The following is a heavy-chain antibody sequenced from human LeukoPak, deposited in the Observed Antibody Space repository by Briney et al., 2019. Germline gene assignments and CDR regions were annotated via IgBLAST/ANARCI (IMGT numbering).Heavy chain of an antibody. Sequence: GGSLRLSCAASGFTFSSYEMNWVRQAPGKGLEWVSYISSSSNTIYYADSVKGRFTISRDNAKNSLYLQMNSLRAEDTAVYYCARSSRELRGHAPWEVMPPFDYWGQGTLVTVSS. V-gene: IGHV3-48*01. CDR1: GFTFSSYE. CDR2: ISSSSNTI. J-gene: IGHJ4*02. CDR3: ARSSRELRGHAPWEVMPPFDY. D-gene: IGHD1-7*01.